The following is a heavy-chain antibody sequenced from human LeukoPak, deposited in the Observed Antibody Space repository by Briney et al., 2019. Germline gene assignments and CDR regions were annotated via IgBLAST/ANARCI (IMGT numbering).Heavy chain of an antibody. V-gene: IGHV3-11*04. CDR3: ASRITIFGVVTPTDY. J-gene: IGHJ4*02. Sequence: GGSLRLSCAASGFTFSDYYMSWIRQAPGKGLEWVSYISSSGSTIYYADSVKGRFTISRDNAKNSLYLQMNSLRAEDTAVYYCASRITIFGVVTPTDYWGQGTLVTVSS. CDR1: GFTFSDYY. D-gene: IGHD3-3*01. CDR2: ISSSGSTI.